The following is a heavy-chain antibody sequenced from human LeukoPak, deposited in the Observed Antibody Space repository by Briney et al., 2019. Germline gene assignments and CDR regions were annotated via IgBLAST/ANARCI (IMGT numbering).Heavy chain of an antibody. V-gene: IGHV3-21*01. CDR3: AGVAVAGPTGWFDS. Sequence: GGSLRLSCAASGFALSHYSLTWVRQAPGKGLEWVSSISTTSAYIHYAESVKGRFSISRDNIDNVVYLQMNSLRGEDTAVYYCAGVAVAGPTGWFDSWGQGTLVTVSS. J-gene: IGHJ5*01. CDR1: GFALSHYS. CDR2: ISTTSAYI. D-gene: IGHD6-19*01.